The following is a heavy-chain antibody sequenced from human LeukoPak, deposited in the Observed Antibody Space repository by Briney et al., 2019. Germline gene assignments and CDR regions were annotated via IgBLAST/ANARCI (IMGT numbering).Heavy chain of an antibody. V-gene: IGHV4-39*07. CDR3: VIYFDWLLYFNY. J-gene: IGHJ4*02. CDR2: IYYSGST. CDR1: GGSISSSSYY. Sequence: SETLSLTCTGSGGSISSSSYYWGWIRQPPGKGLEWIGRIYYSGSTYYNPSLKSRVTISVDTSKNQFSLKLSSVTAADTAVYYCVIYFDWLLYFNYLGQGTLVTVSS. D-gene: IGHD3-9*01.